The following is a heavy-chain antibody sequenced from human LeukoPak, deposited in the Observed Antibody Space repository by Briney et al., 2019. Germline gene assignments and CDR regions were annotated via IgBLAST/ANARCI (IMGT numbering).Heavy chain of an antibody. V-gene: IGHV3-66*01. CDR1: GFTVSSNF. J-gene: IGHJ4*02. Sequence: GGSLRLSCAASGFTVSSNFMSWVRQAPGKGLEWVSVIYSGGSTYYADSVKGRFTISRDNPKNTLYLQMNSLRVEDTAVYYCALGLVTDYWGQGTLVTVSS. CDR2: IYSGGST. CDR3: ALGLVTDY. D-gene: IGHD3-9*01.